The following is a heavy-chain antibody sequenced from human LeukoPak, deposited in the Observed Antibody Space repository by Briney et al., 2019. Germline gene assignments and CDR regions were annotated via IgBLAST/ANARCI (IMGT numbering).Heavy chain of an antibody. CDR3: ARDSRLQCSGGSCYSWFDP. J-gene: IGHJ5*02. CDR2: VYYSGST. CDR1: GGSISSGDYY. Sequence: KPSQTLSLTCTVSGGSISSGDYYWSWIRQPPGKGLEWIGYVYYSGSTYYNPSLKSRVTISVDTSKNQFSLKLSSVTAADTAVYYCARDSRLQCSGGSCYSWFDPWGQGTLVTVSS. D-gene: IGHD2-15*01. V-gene: IGHV4-30-4*01.